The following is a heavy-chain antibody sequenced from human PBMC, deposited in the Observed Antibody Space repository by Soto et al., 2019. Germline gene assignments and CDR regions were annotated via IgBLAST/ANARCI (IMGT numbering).Heavy chain of an antibody. J-gene: IGHJ4*02. Sequence: SETLSLTCTVSGGSISSYYWSWIRQPPGKGLEWIGYIYYSGSTNYNPSLKSRVTISVDTSKNQFSLKLSSVTAADTAVYYCARGQAAAGIFYNYWGQGTLVTVSS. V-gene: IGHV4-59*01. CDR2: IYYSGST. CDR1: GGSISSYY. D-gene: IGHD6-13*01. CDR3: ARGQAAAGIFYNY.